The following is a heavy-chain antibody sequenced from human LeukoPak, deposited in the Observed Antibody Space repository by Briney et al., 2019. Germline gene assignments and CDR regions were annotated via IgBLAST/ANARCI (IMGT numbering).Heavy chain of an antibody. CDR2: IYYSGST. CDR1: GGSISGGGYY. V-gene: IGHV4-31*03. Sequence: SETLSLTCTVSGGSISGGGYYWSWIRQHPGKGLEWIGYIYYSGSTYYNPSLKSRVTISVDTSKNQFSLKLSSVTAADTAVYYCARDYYGSGRAIYGMDVWGQGTTVTVSS. CDR3: ARDYYGSGRAIYGMDV. D-gene: IGHD3-10*01. J-gene: IGHJ6*02.